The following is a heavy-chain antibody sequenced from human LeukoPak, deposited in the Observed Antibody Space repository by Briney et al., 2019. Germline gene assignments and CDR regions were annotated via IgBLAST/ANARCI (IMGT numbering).Heavy chain of an antibody. CDR2: INHSGST. D-gene: IGHD5-12*01. Sequence: PSETLSLTCAVYGGSFSGYYWSWIRQPPGKGLEWIGEINHSGSTNYNPSLKSRVTISVDTSKNQFSLKLSSVTAADTAVYYCARGLVATIYYFDYWGQGTLVTVSS. CDR3: ARGLVATIYYFDY. CDR1: GGSFSGYY. V-gene: IGHV4-34*01. J-gene: IGHJ4*02.